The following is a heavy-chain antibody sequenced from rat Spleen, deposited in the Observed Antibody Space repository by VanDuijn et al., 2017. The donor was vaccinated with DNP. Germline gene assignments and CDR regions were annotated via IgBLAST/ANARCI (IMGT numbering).Heavy chain of an antibody. CDR2: FSTSGGST. J-gene: IGHJ2*01. CDR1: GFTFSDYN. V-gene: IGHV5S23*01. D-gene: IGHD1-6*01. Sequence: EVQLMESGGGLVQPGRSLKLSCAASGFTFSDYNMAWVRQAPMKGLEWVATFSTSGGSTYYGDSVKGRFSVSRDDAQGNLYLQMDSLRSEDTATYYCAARAPGDYYYGGYFDYWGQGVMVTVSS. CDR3: AARAPGDYYYGGYFDY.